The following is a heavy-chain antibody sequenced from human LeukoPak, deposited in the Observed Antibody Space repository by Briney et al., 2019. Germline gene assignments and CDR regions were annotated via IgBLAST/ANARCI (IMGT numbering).Heavy chain of an antibody. V-gene: IGHV3-48*03. D-gene: IGHD5-24*01. CDR2: IDSSGSTI. CDR3: ARTKELSTISYFDS. J-gene: IGHJ4*02. CDR1: GFTFSSYE. Sequence: RGSLRLSCAASGFTFSSYEMNWVRQAPGKGLEWVSYIDSSGSTIHYADSVKGRFTISRDNAKNSLYLQMNSLRAEDTAVYHCARTKELSTISYFDSWGQGTLVTVSS.